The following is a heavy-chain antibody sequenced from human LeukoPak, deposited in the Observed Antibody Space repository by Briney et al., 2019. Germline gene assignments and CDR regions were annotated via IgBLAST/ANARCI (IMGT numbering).Heavy chain of an antibody. D-gene: IGHD3-22*01. CDR2: MYYSGST. CDR3: ARPYYYDSRIDP. CDR1: GGSISSVDSY. Sequence: SETLSLTCTVSGGSISSVDSYWSWIRQPPGKGLEWIAYMYYSGSTYYNPSLKSRVTMSADTSKNQLFLKLSSVTAADTAVYYRARPYYYDSRIDPWGQGILVTVSS. J-gene: IGHJ5*02. V-gene: IGHV4-30-4*02.